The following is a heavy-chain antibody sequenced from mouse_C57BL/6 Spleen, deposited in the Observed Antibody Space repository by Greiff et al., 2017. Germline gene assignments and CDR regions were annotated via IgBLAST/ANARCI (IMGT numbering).Heavy chain of an antibody. CDR3: ARSPLTGVFDY. CDR1: GYTFTSYW. J-gene: IGHJ2*01. Sequence: QVQLQQPGTELVKPGASVKLSCKASGYTFTSYWMHGVKQRPGQGLEWMGNINPSNGGTNYNEKFKSKATLTVDKSSSTAYMQLSSLTSEDSAVYYCARSPLTGVFDYWGQGTTLTVSS. V-gene: IGHV1-53*01. CDR2: INPSNGGT. D-gene: IGHD4-1*01.